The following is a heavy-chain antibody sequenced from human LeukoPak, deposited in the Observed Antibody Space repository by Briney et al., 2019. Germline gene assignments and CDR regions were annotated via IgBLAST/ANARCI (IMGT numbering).Heavy chain of an antibody. CDR1: GGSVSSYY. V-gene: IGHV4-59*02. J-gene: IGHJ4*02. CDR2: IYYSGST. Sequence: PSETLSLTCTVSGGSVSSYYWSWIRQPPGKGLEWIGYIYYSGSTNYSPSLKSRVTISLDTSKNQFSLKLSSVTAADTAVYYCARVTMVRGVPDYWGQGTLVTVSS. D-gene: IGHD3-10*01. CDR3: ARVTMVRGVPDY.